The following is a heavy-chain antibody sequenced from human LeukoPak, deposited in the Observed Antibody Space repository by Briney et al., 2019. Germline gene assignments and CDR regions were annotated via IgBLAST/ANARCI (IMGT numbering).Heavy chain of an antibody. CDR2: IIPIFGTA. Sequence: SVKVSCTASGGTFSSYAISWVRQAPGQGLEWMGGIIPIFGTANYAQKFQGRVTITADESTSTAYMELSSLRSEDTAVYYCAVLGTEYFQHWGQGTLVTVSS. J-gene: IGHJ1*01. CDR1: GGTFSSYA. CDR3: AVLGTEYFQH. V-gene: IGHV1-69*01. D-gene: IGHD7-27*01.